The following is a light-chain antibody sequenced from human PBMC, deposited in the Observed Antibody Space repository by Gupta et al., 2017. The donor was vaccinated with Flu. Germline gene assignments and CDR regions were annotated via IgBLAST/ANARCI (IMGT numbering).Light chain of an antibody. V-gene: IGKV3-11*01. CDR3: LHRRRWPPPLT. J-gene: IGKJ4*01. Sequence: TLSLSPGERATRACRASQSVSIDLAWLQQKPGQAPRLLIYDASDRATAIPARFSGSGSGTDFTLTISSLESDDSAVYYCLHRRRWPPPLTFGGGTRVEI. CDR1: QSVSID. CDR2: DAS.